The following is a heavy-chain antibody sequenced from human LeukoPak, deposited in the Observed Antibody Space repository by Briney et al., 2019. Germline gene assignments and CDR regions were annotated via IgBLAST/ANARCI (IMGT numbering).Heavy chain of an antibody. CDR2: IWYDGSNE. Sequence: PGGSLRLSCAASGFTFSGYGMHWVRQAPGKGLEWVAGIWYDGSNEYYADSVKGRFTISRDNSKNTLYLQMNSLRAEDTAVYYCARDRQYYYGSGMSYYFDYWGQGTLVTVSS. D-gene: IGHD3-10*01. CDR1: GFTFSGYG. V-gene: IGHV3-33*01. J-gene: IGHJ4*02. CDR3: ARDRQYYYGSGMSYYFDY.